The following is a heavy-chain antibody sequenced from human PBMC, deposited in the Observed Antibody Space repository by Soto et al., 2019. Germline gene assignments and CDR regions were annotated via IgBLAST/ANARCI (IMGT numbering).Heavy chain of an antibody. D-gene: IGHD2-2*01. CDR1: GCSINYNCYY. CDR2: IFYTGTT. CDR3: AKLVVLAPDANA. J-gene: IGHJ5*02. Sequence: AESLSLTCSVSGCSINYNCYYWGWLRQPPGQGLDWAGGIFYTGTTYYSPSLKDRVTISVDASKSSFSLNLTSVTAADTAFYFCAKLVVLAPDANAWGQGTLVTVSS. V-gene: IGHV4-39*02.